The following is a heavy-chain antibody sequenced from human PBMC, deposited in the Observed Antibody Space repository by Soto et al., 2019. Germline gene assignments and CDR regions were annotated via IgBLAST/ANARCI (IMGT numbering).Heavy chain of an antibody. V-gene: IGHV4-39*01. CDR2: IYYSGST. CDR1: GGSISSSSYY. CDR3: ARVIPDCSSTSCYEGKDYYYYMDV. J-gene: IGHJ6*03. Sequence: SETLSLTCTVSGGSISSSSYYWGWIRQPPGKGLEWIGSIYYSGSTYYNPSLKSRVTISVDTSKNQFSLKLSSVTAADTAVYYCARVIPDCSSTSCYEGKDYYYYMDVWGKGTTVTVSS. D-gene: IGHD2-2*01.